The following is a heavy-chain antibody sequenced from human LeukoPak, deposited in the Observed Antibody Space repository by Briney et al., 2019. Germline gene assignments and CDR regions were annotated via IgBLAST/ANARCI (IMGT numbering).Heavy chain of an antibody. CDR3: AKVAEVGATGYYYYMDV. D-gene: IGHD1-26*01. CDR2: IYSGGYT. CDR1: EFTVSSNY. J-gene: IGHJ6*03. Sequence: GGSLRLSCAASEFTVSSNYMSWVRQAPGKGLEWVSVIYSGGYTYYADSVKGRFTISRDNSKNTLYLQMNSLRAEDTAVYYCAKVAEVGATGYYYYMDVWGKGTTVTISS. V-gene: IGHV3-66*01.